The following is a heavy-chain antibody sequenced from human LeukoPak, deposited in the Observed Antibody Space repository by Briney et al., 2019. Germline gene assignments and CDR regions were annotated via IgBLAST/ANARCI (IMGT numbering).Heavy chain of an antibody. CDR1: VFTYNSYA. V-gene: IGHV3-23*01. CDR2: ISGSGGST. D-gene: IGHD4-17*01. CDR3: AKIGPTVTYFDY. Sequence: PGGSLRLSCAASVFTYNSYAMSWVRQAPGKGLEWVSAISGSGGSTYYADSVKGRFTISRDNSKNTLYLQMNSLRAEDTAVYYCAKIGPTVTYFDYWGQGTLVTVSS. J-gene: IGHJ4*02.